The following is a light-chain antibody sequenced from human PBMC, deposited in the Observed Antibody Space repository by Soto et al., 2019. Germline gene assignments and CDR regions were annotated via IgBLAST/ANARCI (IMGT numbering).Light chain of an antibody. V-gene: IGKV1-27*01. CDR3: QKYNSAPRT. CDR2: AAS. CDR1: QGISNY. Sequence: DLPMTQSPSSLSASVGDRVTITCRASQGISNYLAWYQQKPGKVPKLLIYAASTLQSGVPSRFSGSGSGTDFPLTISSLQPEDVATYYCQKYNSAPRTFGQGTKVEIK. J-gene: IGKJ1*01.